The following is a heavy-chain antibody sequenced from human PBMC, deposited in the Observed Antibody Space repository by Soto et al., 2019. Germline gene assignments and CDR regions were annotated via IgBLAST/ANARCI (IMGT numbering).Heavy chain of an antibody. CDR1: GGSFSGYY. J-gene: IGHJ4*02. CDR3: ARGGIQLWQTYYFDY. CDR2: INHSGST. V-gene: IGHV4-34*01. D-gene: IGHD5-18*01. Sequence: QVQLQQWGAGLLKPSETLSLTCAVYGGSFSGYYWSWIRQPPGKGLEWIGEINHSGSTNYNPSLKVRVTIAVATSKHQFSLKLSSVTAADTAVYYCARGGIQLWQTYYFDYWGQGTLVTVSS.